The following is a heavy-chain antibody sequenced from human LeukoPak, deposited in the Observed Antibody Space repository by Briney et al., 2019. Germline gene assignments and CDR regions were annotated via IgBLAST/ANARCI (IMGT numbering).Heavy chain of an antibody. CDR2: IYYNGGT. CDR1: GGSVSTYY. D-gene: IGHD6-13*01. CDR3: ARTPPGQQLAYYYYGMDV. J-gene: IGHJ6*02. V-gene: IGHV4-59*02. Sequence: SETLSLTCTFSGGSVSTYYWSWIRQPPGKGLEWLGHIYYNGGTNYNPSLKSRVTISVDTSKNQFSLKLSSVTAADTAVYYCARTPPGQQLAYYYYGMDVWGQGTTVTVSS.